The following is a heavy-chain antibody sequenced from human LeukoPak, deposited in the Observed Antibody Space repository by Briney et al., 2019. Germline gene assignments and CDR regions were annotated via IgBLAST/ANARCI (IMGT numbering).Heavy chain of an antibody. V-gene: IGHV1-2*02. CDR3: ARDYSGYDLLLFDY. J-gene: IGHJ4*02. CDR2: INPNSGGT. D-gene: IGHD5-12*01. Sequence: ASVKVSCKASGYTFTGYYMHWVRQAPGQGHEWMGWINPNSGGTNYAQKFQGRVTMTRDTSISTAYMELSRLRSDDTAVYYCARDYSGYDLLLFDYWGQGTLVTVSS. CDR1: GYTFTGYY.